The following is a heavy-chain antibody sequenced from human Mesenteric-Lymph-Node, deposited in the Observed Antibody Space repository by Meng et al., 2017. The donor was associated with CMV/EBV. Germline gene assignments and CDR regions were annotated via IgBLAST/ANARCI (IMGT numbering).Heavy chain of an antibody. CDR1: GGSISSYY. Sequence: SETLSLTCTVSGGSISSYYWSWIRQTPGKGLEWIGYIFYSGNTNYNPSLKSRVTISVDTSKNQFSLKLSSVTAADTAVYYCARHNSHYYYYGMDVWGQGTTVTVSS. CDR2: IFYSGNT. V-gene: IGHV4-59*01. J-gene: IGHJ6*02. CDR3: ARHNSHYYYYGMDV. D-gene: IGHD1-14*01.